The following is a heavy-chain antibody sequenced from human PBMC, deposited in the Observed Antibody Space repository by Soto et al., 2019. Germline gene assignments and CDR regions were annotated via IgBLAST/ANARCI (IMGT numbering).Heavy chain of an antibody. V-gene: IGHV3-30-3*01. Sequence: GGSLRLSCAASGFTFSSYAMHWVRQAPGKGLEWVAVISYDGSNKYYADSVKGRFTISRDNSKNTLYLQMNSLRAEDTAVYYCAKDRXVGYSYGPIYYYYGMDVWGQGTTVTVSS. CDR3: AKDRXVGYSYGPIYYYYGMDV. J-gene: IGHJ6*02. D-gene: IGHD5-18*01. CDR1: GFTFSSYA. CDR2: ISYDGSNK.